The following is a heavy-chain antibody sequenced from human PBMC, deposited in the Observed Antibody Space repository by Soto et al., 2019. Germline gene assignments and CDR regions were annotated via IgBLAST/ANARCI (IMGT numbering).Heavy chain of an antibody. Sequence: QVQLVQSGAEVKKPGSSVKVSCKASGGTFSSYTISWVRQAPGQGIEWMGRIIPILGIANYAQKFQGRVTIPADKSTSTAYMELSSLRSEDTAVYYCARAGIAVAGNFAYWGQGTLVTVSS. CDR2: IIPILGIA. J-gene: IGHJ4*02. CDR1: GGTFSSYT. CDR3: ARAGIAVAGNFAY. V-gene: IGHV1-69*02. D-gene: IGHD6-19*01.